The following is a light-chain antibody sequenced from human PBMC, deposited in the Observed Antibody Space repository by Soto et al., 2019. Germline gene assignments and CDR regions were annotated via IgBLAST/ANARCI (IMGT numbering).Light chain of an antibody. V-gene: IGKV1-5*01. J-gene: IGKJ1*01. CDR2: DAS. CDR1: QSISNW. CDR3: QQYNSAPWT. Sequence: DIQMTQSPSTLSASVGDGVTITCRASQSISNWLAWYQQKPGRAPKLLIFDASSLESGVPSRFSGSGSGTEFTLTISSLQPDDFATYYCQQYNSAPWTFGRGTKVDI.